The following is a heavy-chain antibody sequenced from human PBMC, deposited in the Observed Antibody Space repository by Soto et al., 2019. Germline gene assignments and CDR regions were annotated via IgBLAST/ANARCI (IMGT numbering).Heavy chain of an antibody. Sequence: SLKISCQGSGYSFTSYWISWVRQMPGKGLEWMGRIDPSDSYTNYSPSFQGHVTISADKSISTAYLQWSSLKASDTAMYYCARQAHKYQLLYNYWGQGTLVTVSA. D-gene: IGHD2-2*02. J-gene: IGHJ4*02. CDR1: GYSFTSYW. CDR3: ARQAHKYQLLYNY. CDR2: IDPSDSYT. V-gene: IGHV5-10-1*01.